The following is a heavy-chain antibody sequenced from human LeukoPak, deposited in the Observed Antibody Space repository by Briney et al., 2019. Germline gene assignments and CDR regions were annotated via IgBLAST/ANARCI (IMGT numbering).Heavy chain of an antibody. Sequence: ASVKVSCKASGYTFTGYYMHWVRQAPGQGLEWMGWINPNSGGTNYAQKFQGRVTMTRDTSISTAYMELSRLRSDDTAVYYCARAGLQYRPYAPPRDYWGQGTLVTVSS. V-gene: IGHV1-2*02. D-gene: IGHD4-11*01. CDR1: GYTFTGYY. J-gene: IGHJ4*02. CDR2: INPNSGGT. CDR3: ARAGLQYRPYAPPRDY.